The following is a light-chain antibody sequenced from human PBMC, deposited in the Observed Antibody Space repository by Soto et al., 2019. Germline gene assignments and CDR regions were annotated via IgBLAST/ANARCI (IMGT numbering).Light chain of an antibody. J-gene: IGKJ2*01. CDR3: QQYGSSPRT. V-gene: IGKV3-20*01. Sequence: EIVLTQSPGTLSLSPGERATLSCRASQSVRSSYLAWYQQKPGQAPRLLIYGASSRATGIPDRFSGSGSGTDFTLTISRLEPEDFAVYYWQQYGSSPRTFGQGTKLEIK. CDR1: QSVRSSY. CDR2: GAS.